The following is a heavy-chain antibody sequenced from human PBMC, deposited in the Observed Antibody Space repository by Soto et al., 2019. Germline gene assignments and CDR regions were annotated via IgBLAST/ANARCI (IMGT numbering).Heavy chain of an antibody. CDR2: IDWDDDK. Sequence: SGPTLVNPTQTLTLTCTFSVFSLSTSGMCVSWIRQPPGKALEWLALIDWDDDKYYSTSLKTRLTISKDTSKNQVVLTMTNMDPVDTATYYCARIEAYYYGSGSYYQPYYYYGMDVWGQGTTVTVSS. CDR3: ARIEAYYYGSGSYYQPYYYYGMDV. CDR1: VFSLSTSGMC. D-gene: IGHD3-10*01. J-gene: IGHJ6*02. V-gene: IGHV2-70*01.